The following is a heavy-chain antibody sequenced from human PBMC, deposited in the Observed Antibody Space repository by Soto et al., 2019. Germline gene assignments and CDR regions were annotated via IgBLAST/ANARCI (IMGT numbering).Heavy chain of an antibody. CDR2: ISYDGSIK. V-gene: IGHV3-30*18. D-gene: IGHD5-18*01. J-gene: IGHJ6*02. CDR3: ANSEYSRYKNIDV. CDR1: GFTFRGYG. Sequence: PGGSRRLSCAASGFTFRGYGMHWVSQAPGRGLEWVALISYDGSIKYYADSVRGRFTISRDNSKNTLYLQMNSLRAEDTAVYYCANSEYSRYKNIDVWGQGTTVTVSS.